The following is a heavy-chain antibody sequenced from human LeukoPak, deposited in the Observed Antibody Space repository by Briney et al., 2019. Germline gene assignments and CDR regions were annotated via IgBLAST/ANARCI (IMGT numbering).Heavy chain of an antibody. J-gene: IGHJ4*02. CDR3: AKDQDIVVVTAIVY. Sequence: GGSLRLSCAASGFTFSSYAMSWVRQAPGKGLEWVSAISGSGGSTYYADSVKGRFTISRDNSKNTLYLQMNSLRVEDTAVYYCAKDQDIVVVTAIVYWGQGTLVTVSS. D-gene: IGHD2-21*02. CDR2: ISGSGGST. V-gene: IGHV3-23*01. CDR1: GFTFSSYA.